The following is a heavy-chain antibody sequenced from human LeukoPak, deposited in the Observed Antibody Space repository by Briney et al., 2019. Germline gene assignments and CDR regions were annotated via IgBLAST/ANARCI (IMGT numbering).Heavy chain of an antibody. CDR1: GGSISSYY. Sequence: PSETLSLTCTVSGGSISSYYWSWIRQPPGKGLEWVGYIYYSGSTNYNPSLKSRVTISVDTSKNQFSLKLSSVTAADTAVYYCAAGGGYYGDYYSWGQGTLVTVSS. J-gene: IGHJ4*02. V-gene: IGHV4-59*01. D-gene: IGHD4-17*01. CDR3: AAGGGYYGDYYS. CDR2: IYYSGST.